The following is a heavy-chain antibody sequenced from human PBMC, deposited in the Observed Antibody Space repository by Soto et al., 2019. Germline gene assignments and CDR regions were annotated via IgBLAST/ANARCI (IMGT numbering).Heavy chain of an antibody. CDR1: GGSIRSYC. Sequence: PSETLSLTCTVSGGSIRSYCWTWIRQPPGEGLEWIGCICNSGTTNYNPSLKSRVAISVDTPKNQFSLKLSSVTAADTAVYYCARRITGTTYGYYYYYYGMDVWGQGTTVTVSS. J-gene: IGHJ6*02. CDR3: ARRITGTTYGYYYYYYGMDV. CDR2: ICNSGTT. D-gene: IGHD1-7*01. V-gene: IGHV4-4*08.